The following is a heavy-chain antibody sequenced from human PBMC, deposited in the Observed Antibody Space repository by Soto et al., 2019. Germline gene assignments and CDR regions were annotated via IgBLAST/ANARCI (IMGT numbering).Heavy chain of an antibody. Sequence: GGSLRLSCAVSGFTFSNYEMNWVRQAPGKGLEWVSYISGRGTTMTYADSVKGRFTISRDNAKNSLYLQMNSLRAEDTAVYFCARDPQRGDYYANYDYGLDVWGQGTTVTVSS. CDR3: ARDPQRGDYYANYDYGLDV. CDR1: GFTFSNYE. V-gene: IGHV3-48*03. CDR2: ISGRGTTM. D-gene: IGHD3-22*01. J-gene: IGHJ6*02.